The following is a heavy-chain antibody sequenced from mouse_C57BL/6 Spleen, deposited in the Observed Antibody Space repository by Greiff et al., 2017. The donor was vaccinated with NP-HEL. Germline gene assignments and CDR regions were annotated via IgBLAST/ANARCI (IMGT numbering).Heavy chain of an antibody. CDR1: GYAFSSYW. CDR2: IYPGDGDT. V-gene: IGHV1-80*01. J-gene: IGHJ1*03. CDR3: ARERDITSFDV. Sequence: VQLQESGAELVKPGASVKISCKASGYAFSSYWMNWVKQRPGKGLEWIGQIYPGDGDTNYNGKFKGKATLTADKSSSTAYMQLSSLTSEDSAVYFCARERDITSFDVWGTGTTVTVSS. D-gene: IGHD1-1*01.